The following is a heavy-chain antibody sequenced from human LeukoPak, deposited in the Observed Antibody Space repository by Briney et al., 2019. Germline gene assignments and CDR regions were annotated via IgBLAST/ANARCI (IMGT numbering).Heavy chain of an antibody. J-gene: IGHJ4*02. CDR1: GGSISSYY. CDR3: ARGGGGEHSSGWYDY. CDR2: IYYSGTT. D-gene: IGHD6-19*01. V-gene: IGHV4-59*01. Sequence: PSETLSLTCTVSGGSISSYYWSWIRQPPGKGLEWIGYIYYSGTTNYNPSLKSRVTISVATSKNQFSLNLSSVTAADTAVYYCARGGGGEHSSGWYDYWGQGTLVTVSS.